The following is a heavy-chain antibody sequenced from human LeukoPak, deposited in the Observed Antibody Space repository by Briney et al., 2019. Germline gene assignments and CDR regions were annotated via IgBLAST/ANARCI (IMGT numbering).Heavy chain of an antibody. Sequence: SETLSLTCAVYGGSFSGYYWSWIRQPPGKGLEWIGEINHSGSTNYNPSLKSRVTISVDTSKNQFSLKLSSVTAADTAVYYCARWSSTSSISGYWGQGTLVTVSS. CDR2: INHSGST. V-gene: IGHV4-34*01. CDR3: ARWSSTSSISGY. J-gene: IGHJ4*02. D-gene: IGHD2-2*01. CDR1: GGSFSGYY.